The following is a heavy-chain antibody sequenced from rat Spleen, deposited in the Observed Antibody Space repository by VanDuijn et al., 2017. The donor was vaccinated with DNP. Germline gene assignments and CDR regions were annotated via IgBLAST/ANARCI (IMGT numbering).Heavy chain of an antibody. V-gene: IGHV5-25*01. CDR2: ISPGGGNT. J-gene: IGHJ3*01. Sequence: EVQLVESGGGLVQPGRSLKLSCAASGFTFSDYNMAWVRQAPKKGLEWVASISPGGGNTYYRDSVQVRFTISRDNAENTLYLQMDSLRSEDTATYYCTRGGTYYFDYWGQGTLVTVSS. D-gene: IGHD1-9*01. CDR3: TRGGTYYFDY. CDR1: GFTFSDYN.